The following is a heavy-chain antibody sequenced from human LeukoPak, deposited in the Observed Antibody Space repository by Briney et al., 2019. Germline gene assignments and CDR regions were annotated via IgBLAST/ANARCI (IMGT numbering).Heavy chain of an antibody. CDR3: ARAGDTAMVIEY. CDR1: GYTFNSYY. J-gene: IGHJ4*02. D-gene: IGHD5-18*01. Sequence: ASVKVSCKASGYTFNSYYMRWVRQAPGQGLEWMGIISPSGGSTSHAQKFQGRVTMTRDTSTSTVYMELSSLRSEDTAVYYCARAGDTAMVIEYWGQGTLVTISS. CDR2: ISPSGGST. V-gene: IGHV1-46*02.